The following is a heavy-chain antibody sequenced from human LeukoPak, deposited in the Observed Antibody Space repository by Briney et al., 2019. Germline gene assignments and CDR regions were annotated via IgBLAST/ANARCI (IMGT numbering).Heavy chain of an antibody. CDR1: GDSISSDYW. Sequence: SETLSLTCSASGDSISSDYWSWVRQPPGKGLEWIGEIYHSGSTNYNPSLKSRVTISVDKSKNQFSLKLSSVTAADTAVYYCARARQKVVPTPYDLWGRGTLVTVSS. CDR3: ARARQKVVPTPYDL. D-gene: IGHD6-13*01. J-gene: IGHJ2*01. V-gene: IGHV4-4*02. CDR2: IYHSGST.